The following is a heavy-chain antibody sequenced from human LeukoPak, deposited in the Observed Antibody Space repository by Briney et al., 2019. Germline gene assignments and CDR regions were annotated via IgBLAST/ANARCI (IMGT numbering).Heavy chain of an antibody. J-gene: IGHJ4*02. CDR2: TAYRSKWNY. D-gene: IGHD1-26*01. CDR1: GDSISSTGVA. V-gene: IGHV6-1*01. Sequence: SQTLSLTCVISGDSISSTGVAWNWIRQSPSRGLEWLARTAYRSKWNYDYAESVKSRVTINPDTSKNQVSLQLNSMTPEDTAVYYCASDRLWAFDYWGQGTLVTVSS. CDR3: ASDRLWAFDY.